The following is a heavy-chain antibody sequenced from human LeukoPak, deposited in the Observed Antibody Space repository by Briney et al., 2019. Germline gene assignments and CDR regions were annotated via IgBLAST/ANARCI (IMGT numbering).Heavy chain of an antibody. J-gene: IGHJ4*02. V-gene: IGHV3-7*03. D-gene: IGHD5-24*01. CDR3: AKDMDLSFGYNYYFDY. CDR2: IKQDGSDK. CDR1: GFTFSSYW. Sequence: PGGSLRLSCAASGFTFSSYWMSWVRQAPGKGLEWMANIKQDGSDKYYVDSVRGRFTISRDNAKNSLYLQMNSLRAEDTALYYCAKDMDLSFGYNYYFDYWGQGTLVTVSS.